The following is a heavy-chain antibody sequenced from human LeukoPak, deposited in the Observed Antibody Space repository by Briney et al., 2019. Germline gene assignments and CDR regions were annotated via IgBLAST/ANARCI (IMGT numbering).Heavy chain of an antibody. D-gene: IGHD3-3*01. CDR1: GGSISSSNW. CDR3: ARGGDYYDFWSGDPGAFDI. V-gene: IGHV4-4*02. CDR2: IYHSGST. Sequence: PSGTLSLTCAVSGGSISSSNWWSWVRQPPGKGLEWIGEIYHSGSTNYNPSLKSRVTISVDKSKNQFSLKLSSVTAADTAVYYCARGGDYYDFWSGDPGAFDIWGQGTMVTVSS. J-gene: IGHJ3*02.